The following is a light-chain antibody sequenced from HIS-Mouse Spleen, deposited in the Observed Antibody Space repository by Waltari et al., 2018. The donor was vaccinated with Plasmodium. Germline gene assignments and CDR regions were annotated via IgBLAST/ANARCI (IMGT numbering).Light chain of an antibody. Sequence: IVLPHSPATLSLSPGASATLSCRASQSVSSYLAWYQHKPGQAPRLLIDEASNRATGIPARFSCGGSGTDFTLTISSLEPEDFAVYYCQQRSNWLITFGPGTKVDIK. CDR1: QSVSSY. J-gene: IGKJ3*01. V-gene: IGKV3-11*01. CDR2: EAS. CDR3: QQRSNWLIT.